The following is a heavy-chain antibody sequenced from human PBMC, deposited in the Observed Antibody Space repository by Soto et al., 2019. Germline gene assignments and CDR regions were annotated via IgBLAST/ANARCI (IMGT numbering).Heavy chain of an antibody. CDR3: ATTTVVGLFRH. Sequence: QVQLVQSGAEVKKPGASVRVSCKASGYTFTSYSFSWVRQAPGQGLEWMGWISAHSGNTDYAQKFQGRDTMTTDTSTTTAYMELRSLRSDDTAVYYCATTTVVGLFRHWGQGTLVTVSS. V-gene: IGHV1-18*01. D-gene: IGHD4-17*01. CDR2: ISAHSGNT. J-gene: IGHJ1*01. CDR1: GYTFTSYS.